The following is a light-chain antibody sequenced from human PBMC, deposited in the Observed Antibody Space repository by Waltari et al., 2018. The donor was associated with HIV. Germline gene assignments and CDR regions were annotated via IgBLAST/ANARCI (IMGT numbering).Light chain of an antibody. CDR2: ATT. Sequence: QSALTQPPSVSAAPGQKITISCYGNDSNIGTNYVSWYYHLPGTSPQLLIDATTKRPSSLSARSSGSKAATSATLGITGLQTGDEGDYFCATWDSTLSLEVFGGGTRLTVL. V-gene: IGLV1-51*02. J-gene: IGLJ2*01. CDR3: ATWDSTLSLEV. CDR1: DSNIGTNY.